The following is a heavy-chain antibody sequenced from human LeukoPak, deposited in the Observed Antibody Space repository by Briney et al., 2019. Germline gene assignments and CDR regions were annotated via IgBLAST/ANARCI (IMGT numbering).Heavy chain of an antibody. CDR2: IIPIFGTA. V-gene: IGHV1-69*13. J-gene: IGHJ3*02. Sequence: SVKVSCKASGYTFTGYYMHWVRQAPGQGLEWMGGIIPIFGTANYAQKFQGRVTITADESTSTAYMELSSLRSEDTAVYYCARGNGDIVVVPAATDAFDIWGQGTMVTVSS. D-gene: IGHD2-2*01. CDR3: ARGNGDIVVVPAATDAFDI. CDR1: GYTFTGYY.